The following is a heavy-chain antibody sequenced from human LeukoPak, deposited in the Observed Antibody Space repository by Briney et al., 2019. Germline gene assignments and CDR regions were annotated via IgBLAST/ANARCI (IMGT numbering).Heavy chain of an antibody. CDR2: INHSGSN. V-gene: IGHV4-34*04. Sequence: SETLSLTCAVYGGSFSGYYWSWIRQPPGKGLEWIGEINHSGSNNNNPYLTSRGTISVDTSKNQFSLKLSSVTAADTAVYYCARRATGYSSNRFDYWGQGTLVTVSS. D-gene: IGHD6-13*01. CDR3: ARRATGYSSNRFDY. CDR1: GGSFSGYY. J-gene: IGHJ4*02.